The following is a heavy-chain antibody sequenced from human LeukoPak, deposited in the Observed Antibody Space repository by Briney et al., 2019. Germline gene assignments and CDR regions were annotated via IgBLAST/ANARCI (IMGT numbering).Heavy chain of an antibody. Sequence: PSETLSLTCTVSGGSISSSSYYWGWIRQPPGKGLEWIGSIYYSGSTYYNPSLKSRVTISVDTSKNQFSLKLSSVTAADTAVCYCARSGVVIIRPDYWGQGTLVTVSS. CDR2: IYYSGST. CDR3: ARSGVVIIRPDY. V-gene: IGHV4-39*01. D-gene: IGHD3-3*01. CDR1: GGSISSSSYY. J-gene: IGHJ4*02.